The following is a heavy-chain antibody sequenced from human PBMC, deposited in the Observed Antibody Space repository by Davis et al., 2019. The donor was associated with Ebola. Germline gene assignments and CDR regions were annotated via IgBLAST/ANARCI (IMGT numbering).Heavy chain of an antibody. CDR3: ARDYGAGYRSDY. CDR1: GFTFRSYG. Sequence: PGGSLRLSCVASGFTFRSYGMHWVRQAPGKGLEWVAVIWYDGTNKYYADSVKGRFTISRDNSKNTLYLQMNSLRAEDTAVYYCARDYGAGYRSDYWGQGTLVTVSS. CDR2: IWYDGTNK. V-gene: IGHV3-33*01. D-gene: IGHD5-18*01. J-gene: IGHJ4*02.